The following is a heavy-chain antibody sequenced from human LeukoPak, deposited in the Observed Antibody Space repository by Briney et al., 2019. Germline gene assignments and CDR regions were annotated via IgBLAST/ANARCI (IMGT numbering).Heavy chain of an antibody. V-gene: IGHV3-21*01. J-gene: IGHJ6*02. D-gene: IGHD2-15*01. Sequence: AGGSLRLSCAASGFTFSSYSMNWVRQAPGKGLEWVSSISSSSSYIYYADSVKGRFTISRDNAKNSLYLQMNSLRAEDTAVYYCARDSHCSGGSCYYYYGMDVWGQGTTVTVSS. CDR2: ISSSSSYI. CDR3: ARDSHCSGGSCYYYYGMDV. CDR1: GFTFSSYS.